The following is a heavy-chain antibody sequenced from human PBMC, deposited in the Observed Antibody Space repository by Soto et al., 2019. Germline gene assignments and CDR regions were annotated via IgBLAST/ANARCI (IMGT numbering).Heavy chain of an antibody. Sequence: PSETLSLTCAVSGYSISSGYYWGWIRQPPGKGLEWIGSIYHSGSTYYNPSLKSRVTISVGTSKNQFSLKLSSVTAADTAVYYCAGGGTRHVVVVAALPHYWGQGTLVTVSS. CDR3: AGGGTRHVVVVAALPHY. V-gene: IGHV4-38-2*01. D-gene: IGHD2-15*01. CDR1: GYSISSGYY. J-gene: IGHJ4*02. CDR2: IYHSGST.